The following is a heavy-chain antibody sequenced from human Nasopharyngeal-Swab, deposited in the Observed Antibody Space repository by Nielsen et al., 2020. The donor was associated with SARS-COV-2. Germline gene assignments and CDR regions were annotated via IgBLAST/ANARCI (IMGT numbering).Heavy chain of an antibody. Sequence: GESLKISFVTSGFIFHKARVTWVRVISGKGLEWVGRVKSEADGGSSEYAAPVKGRFVISRDDSRRTVSLEMKTLKTEDTGVYYCTTGGYYLDHWGPGTPVTVSS. J-gene: IGHJ4*02. CDR1: GFIFHKAR. D-gene: IGHD3-22*01. CDR3: TTGGYYLDH. V-gene: IGHV3-15*01. CDR2: VKSEADGGSS.